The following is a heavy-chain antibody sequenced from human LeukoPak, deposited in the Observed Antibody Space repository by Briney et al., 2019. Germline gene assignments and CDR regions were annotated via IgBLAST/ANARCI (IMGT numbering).Heavy chain of an antibody. CDR2: ISAYNGNT. J-gene: IGHJ3*02. D-gene: IGHD3-3*01. Sequence: ASVKVSCKASGYTFTSYGISWVRQAPGQGLEWMGWISAYNGNTNYAQKLQGRVTMTTDTSTSTAYMELRSLRSDDTAVYYCARPRGYDFWSGYPRYAFDIWGQGTMVTVSS. CDR1: GYTFTSYG. CDR3: ARPRGYDFWSGYPRYAFDI. V-gene: IGHV1-18*01.